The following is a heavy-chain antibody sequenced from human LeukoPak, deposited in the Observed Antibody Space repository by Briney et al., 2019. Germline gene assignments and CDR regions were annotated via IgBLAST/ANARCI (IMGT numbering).Heavy chain of an antibody. D-gene: IGHD1-14*01. CDR1: GVSISSSSFY. CDR2: INHSGST. V-gene: IGHV4-39*07. CDR3: AREPDFRAFDI. Sequence: PSETLSLTCTVSGVSISSSSFYWSWIRQPPGKGLEWIGEINHSGSTNYNPSLKSRVTISVDTSKNQFSLKLSSVTAADTAVYYCAREPDFRAFDIWGQGTMVIVSS. J-gene: IGHJ3*02.